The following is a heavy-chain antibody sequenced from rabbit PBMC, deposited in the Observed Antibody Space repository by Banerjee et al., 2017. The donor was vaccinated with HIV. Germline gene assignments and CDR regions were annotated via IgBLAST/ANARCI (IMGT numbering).Heavy chain of an antibody. CDR2: VWTTIGGT. CDR3: VRDEAYASSSGYSHDL. J-gene: IGHJ6*01. Sequence: QEQLVESGGGLVQPEGSLTLTCTASAFSFSSNYYMCWVRQAPGKGLEWIGCVWTTIGGTHPASWAKGRFTISSHNAQNTLYLQLNSLTAADTATYFCVRDEAYASSSGYSHDLWGPGTLVTVS. V-gene: IGHV1S45*01. D-gene: IGHD1-1*01. CDR1: AFSFSSNYY.